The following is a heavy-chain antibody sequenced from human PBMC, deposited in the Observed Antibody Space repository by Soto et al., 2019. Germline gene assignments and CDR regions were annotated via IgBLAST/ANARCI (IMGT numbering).Heavy chain of an antibody. Sequence: EVQLLGSGGGLVQPGGSLRLSCAASGFTLSSYAMSWVRQAPGKGLEWVSAISGSGGTTYYADSVKGRFTISRDTSKNTLYLQMNSLRAEDTAVYYCAKVERYYYDSSGYYSSPLFWGQGTLVTVSS. V-gene: IGHV3-23*01. D-gene: IGHD3-22*01. J-gene: IGHJ4*02. CDR2: ISGSGGTT. CDR1: GFTLSSYA. CDR3: AKVERYYYDSSGYYSSPLF.